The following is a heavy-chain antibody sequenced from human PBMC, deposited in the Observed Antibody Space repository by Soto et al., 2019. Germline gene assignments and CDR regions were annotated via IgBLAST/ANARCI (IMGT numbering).Heavy chain of an antibody. CDR3: AKTGPFDILTYWYFDL. CDR1: GDSISSSSYY. Sequence: SETLSHTCIVSGDSISSSSYYWVWIRQPPGKGLEWIGSIYYSGTTYYNPSLESRVTISIDTSKNQFSLKLSSLTAADTAVYYCAKTGPFDILTYWYFDLWGRGTLVTVSS. CDR2: IYYSGTT. J-gene: IGHJ2*01. V-gene: IGHV4-39*01. D-gene: IGHD3-9*01.